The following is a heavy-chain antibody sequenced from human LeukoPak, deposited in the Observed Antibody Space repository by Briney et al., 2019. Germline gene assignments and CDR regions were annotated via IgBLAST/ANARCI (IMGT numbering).Heavy chain of an antibody. J-gene: IGHJ4*02. CDR1: GESLNSYY. CDR2: INHSGST. V-gene: IGHV4-34*01. Sequence: PSETLSLTCAVYGESLNSYYWSWIRQPPGKGLEWIGEINHSGSTNYNPSLKSRVTISVDTSKNQFSLKLSSVTAADTAVYYCARGLVLFRLRNYYDSSGYYDYWGQGTLVTVSS. D-gene: IGHD3-22*01. CDR3: ARGLVLFRLRNYYDSSGYYDY.